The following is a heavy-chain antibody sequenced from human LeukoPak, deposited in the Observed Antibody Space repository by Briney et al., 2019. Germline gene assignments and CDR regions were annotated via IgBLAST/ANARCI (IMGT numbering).Heavy chain of an antibody. J-gene: IGHJ4*02. D-gene: IGHD5-24*01. Sequence: GGSLRLSCVASGFAFSSYAMNWVRQAPGKGLEWVSYIGSNFETIYADSVKGRFTISRDNAKNSLYLQMNSLRAEDTAVYYCVRRYMATSAEDFDYWGQGTLVTVSS. CDR2: IGSNFETI. CDR3: VRRYMATSAEDFDY. CDR1: GFAFSSYA. V-gene: IGHV3-48*01.